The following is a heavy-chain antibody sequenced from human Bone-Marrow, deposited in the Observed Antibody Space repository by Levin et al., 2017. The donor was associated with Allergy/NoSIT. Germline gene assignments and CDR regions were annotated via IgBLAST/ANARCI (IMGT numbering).Heavy chain of an antibody. D-gene: IGHD1-14*01. J-gene: IGHJ3*02. Sequence: SCAASGFTFSDYYMSWIRQAPGKGLEWVSHISSSSSYTNHGDSVKGRFSISRDNAKNSLYLQMNSLRADDTAVYYCVRDRGIDGSDMWGQGTMVTVSS. CDR3: VRDRGIDGSDM. V-gene: IGHV3-11*05. CDR1: GFTFSDYY. CDR2: ISSSSSYT.